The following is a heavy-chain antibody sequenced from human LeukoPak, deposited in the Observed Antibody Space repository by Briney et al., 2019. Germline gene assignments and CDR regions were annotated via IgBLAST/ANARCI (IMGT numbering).Heavy chain of an antibody. CDR2: ISGSGGST. CDR1: GFTFSSYA. V-gene: IGHV3-23*01. D-gene: IGHD3/OR15-3a*01. CDR3: AKRGDFWTGSAKYFDY. J-gene: IGHJ4*02. Sequence: GGSLRLSCAASGFTFSSYAMSWVRQAPGKGLEWVSAISGSGGSTYYADSVKGRFTISRDNSKNTLYLQMNSLRVEDTAVYYCAKRGDFWTGSAKYFDYWGQGTLVTVSS.